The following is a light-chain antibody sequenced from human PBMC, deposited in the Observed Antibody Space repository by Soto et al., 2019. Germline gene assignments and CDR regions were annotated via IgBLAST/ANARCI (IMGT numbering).Light chain of an antibody. V-gene: IGLV1-44*01. CDR1: SSNIGSNT. Sequence: QSVLTQPPSASGTPGQRVTIPCSGSSSNIGSNTVSWYQQLPGTAPKLLIYSNNQRPSWVPDRFSGSKSGTSASLAISELQSEDEADYYCAAWDDRLNGQGVFGGGTKLTVL. CDR3: AAWDDRLNGQGV. J-gene: IGLJ3*02. CDR2: SNN.